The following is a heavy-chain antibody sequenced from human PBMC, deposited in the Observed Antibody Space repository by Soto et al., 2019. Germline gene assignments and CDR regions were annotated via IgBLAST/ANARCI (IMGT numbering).Heavy chain of an antibody. Sequence: GGSLRLSCAASGFTFSSYGMHWVRQAPGKGLEWVAVISYDGGNKYYGDSVKGRFTISRDNPKNTLYLQMSSLRPEDTAVYYCAKVTGYCSSSSCSREYYYYYGLDVWGQGTTVTVSS. D-gene: IGHD2-2*01. CDR2: ISYDGGNK. J-gene: IGHJ6*02. V-gene: IGHV3-30*18. CDR1: GFTFSSYG. CDR3: AKVTGYCSSSSCSREYYYYYGLDV.